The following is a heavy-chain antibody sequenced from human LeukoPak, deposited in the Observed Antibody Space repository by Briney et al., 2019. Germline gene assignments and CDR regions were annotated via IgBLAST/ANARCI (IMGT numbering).Heavy chain of an antibody. CDR1: DGSINSYY. CDR3: ARGRSNYYGMDV. Sequence: PSETLSLTCSVSDGSINSYYWNWIWRPPGKGLEWIGYIYYNGNTNYSPSLKSRVTMSVDTSKNLFSLKVSSVTAADTAVYYCARGRSNYYGMDVWGQGTTATVSS. D-gene: IGHD1-26*01. V-gene: IGHV4-59*01. J-gene: IGHJ6*02. CDR2: IYYNGNT.